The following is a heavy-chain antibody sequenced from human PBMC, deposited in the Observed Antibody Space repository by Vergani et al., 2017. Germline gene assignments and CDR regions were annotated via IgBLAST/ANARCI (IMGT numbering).Heavy chain of an antibody. J-gene: IGHJ6*02. V-gene: IGHV4-31*03. D-gene: IGHD6-19*01. Sequence: QVQLQESGPGLVKPSQTLSLTCTVSGGSISSGGYYWSWIRQHPGKGLEWIGYIYYSGSTNYNPSLKSRVTISVDTSKNQFSLKLSSVTAADTAVYYCARDRKQWLATPSWFSGMDVWGQGTTVTVSS. CDR3: ARDRKQWLATPSWFSGMDV. CDR2: IYYSGST. CDR1: GGSISSGGYY.